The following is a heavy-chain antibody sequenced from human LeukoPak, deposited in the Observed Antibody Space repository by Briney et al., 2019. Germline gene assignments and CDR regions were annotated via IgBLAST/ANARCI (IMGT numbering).Heavy chain of an antibody. D-gene: IGHD3-3*01. V-gene: IGHV1-18*01. CDR2: VSAYNGNT. J-gene: IGHJ6*03. Sequence: GASVTVSCKASGYTFTSCGISWVRQAPAQGLEWMEWVSAYNGNTNYAQKLQGRVTITTDTSKSTAYMELRSVRSDDTAVYYCARGVGSWDFWSGFYYYYMDVWGKGTTVTVPS. CDR3: ARGVGSWDFWSGFYYYYMDV. CDR1: GYTFTSCG.